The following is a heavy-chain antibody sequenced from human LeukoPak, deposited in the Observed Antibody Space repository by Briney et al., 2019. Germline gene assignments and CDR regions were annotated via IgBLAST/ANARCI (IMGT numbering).Heavy chain of an antibody. Sequence: SGPALVKPTQTLTLTCTFSGFSLSTSGMCVSWIRQPPGKALEWLARIDWDDDKYYSTSLKTRLTIFKDTCKNQVALTMNNLXXXXXXXXYCARIRVDTAMEHDYWGQGTLVTVSS. CDR2: IDWDDDK. CDR1: GFSLSTSGMC. D-gene: IGHD5-18*01. V-gene: IGHV2-70*11. J-gene: IGHJ4*02. CDR3: ARIRVDTAMEHDY.